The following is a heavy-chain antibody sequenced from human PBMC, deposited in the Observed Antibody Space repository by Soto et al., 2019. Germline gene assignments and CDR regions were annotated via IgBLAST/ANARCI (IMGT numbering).Heavy chain of an antibody. Sequence: SETLSLTCTVSGGSISSCGYYWSWIRQHPGKGLEWIGYIYYSGSTYYNPSLKSRVTISVDTSKNQFSLKLSSVTAADTAVYYCARDALDKAMVVDVWGKGTTVTVSS. V-gene: IGHV4-31*03. CDR1: GGSISSCGYY. D-gene: IGHD5-18*01. CDR3: ARDALDKAMVVDV. CDR2: IYYSGST. J-gene: IGHJ6*04.